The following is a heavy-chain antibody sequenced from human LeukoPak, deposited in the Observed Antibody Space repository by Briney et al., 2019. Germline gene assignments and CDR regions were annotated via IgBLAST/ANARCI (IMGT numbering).Heavy chain of an antibody. CDR1: GFTFSNAW. V-gene: IGHV3-15*01. Sequence: GGSLRLSCAASGFTFSNAWMSWVRQAPGKGLEWVGRIKSKTDGGTTDYAAPVKGRFTISRDDSKNTLYLRMNSLKTEDTAVYYCTTDVLYCSSTSCYNWFDPWGQGTLVTVSS. J-gene: IGHJ5*02. CDR3: TTDVLYCSSTSCYNWFDP. D-gene: IGHD2-2*01. CDR2: IKSKTDGGTT.